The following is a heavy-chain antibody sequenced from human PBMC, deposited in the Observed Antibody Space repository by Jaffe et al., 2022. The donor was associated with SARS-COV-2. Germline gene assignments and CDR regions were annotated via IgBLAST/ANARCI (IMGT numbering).Heavy chain of an antibody. J-gene: IGHJ6*03. V-gene: IGHV5-51*01. CDR2: IYPADSDT. CDR3: ARLGDHNGNSAYFMDV. D-gene: IGHD4-17*01. Sequence: EVQLVQPGAEVKKPGESLKISCETSGYNFNIYWIGWVRQMPGKGLEWMGIIYPADSDTMYSPSVQGQVTISADKFARTAYLQWTSLKASDTAMYYCARLGDHNGNSAYFMDVWGEGTTVTVSS. CDR1: GYNFNIYW.